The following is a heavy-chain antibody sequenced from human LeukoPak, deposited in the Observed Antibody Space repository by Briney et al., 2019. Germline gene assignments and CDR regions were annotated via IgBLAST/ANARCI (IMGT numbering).Heavy chain of an antibody. CDR2: IYYNGST. J-gene: IGHJ2*01. V-gene: IGHV4-59*01. CDR1: GGSISGDH. CDR3: ARIRRYDYDGFRPGWVYWYFDV. D-gene: IGHD4-23*01. Sequence: SETLSLTCTVSGGSISGDHWNWIRQPPGKGLEWIGFIYYNGSTNYNPSLKSRITISVDTSKNQFSLKLNSVTAADTAIFYCARIRRYDYDGFRPGWVYWYFDVWGRGTLVTVSS.